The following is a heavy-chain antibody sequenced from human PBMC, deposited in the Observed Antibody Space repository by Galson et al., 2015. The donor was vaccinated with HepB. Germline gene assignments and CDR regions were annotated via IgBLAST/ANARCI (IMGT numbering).Heavy chain of an antibody. CDR2: IYRSGTT. V-gene: IGHV4-39*01. CDR1: GDSISSSSHY. D-gene: IGHD1-1*01. Sequence: ETLSLTCSVSGDSISSSSHYWGWIRQAPGQGLEWIGSIYRSGTTFYNASLKSRLTMSVDPSKNPISLNLRSVTAADTAVYYCARPDNEGYGDPFDVWGQGTLVTVFS. CDR3: ARPDNEGYGDPFDV. J-gene: IGHJ3*01.